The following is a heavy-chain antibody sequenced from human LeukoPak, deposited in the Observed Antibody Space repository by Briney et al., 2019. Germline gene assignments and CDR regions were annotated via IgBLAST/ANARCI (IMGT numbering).Heavy chain of an antibody. Sequence: ISSRSSYIFYADSVKGRFTISRDNAKNSLYLQMNSLRAEDTAVYYCARGGYYGSGSYADIWGQGTMVTVSS. V-gene: IGHV3-21*01. J-gene: IGHJ3*02. CDR2: ISSRSSYI. D-gene: IGHD3-10*01. CDR3: ARGGYYGSGSYADI.